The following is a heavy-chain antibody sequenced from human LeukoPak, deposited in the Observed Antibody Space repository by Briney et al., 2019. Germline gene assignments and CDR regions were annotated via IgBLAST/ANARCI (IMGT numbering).Heavy chain of an antibody. D-gene: IGHD2-2*01. CDR1: GYTFTSYD. J-gene: IGHJ6*03. CDR3: ARGQPYCSSTSCYYYYYYMDV. V-gene: IGHV1-8*01. Sequence: ASVKVSCKASGYTFTSYDINWVRQATGQGLEWMGWMNPNSGNTGYEQKFQGRVTMTRNTSISTAYMELSSLRSEDTAVYYCARGQPYCSSTSCYYYYYYMDVWGKGTTVTVSS. CDR2: MNPNSGNT.